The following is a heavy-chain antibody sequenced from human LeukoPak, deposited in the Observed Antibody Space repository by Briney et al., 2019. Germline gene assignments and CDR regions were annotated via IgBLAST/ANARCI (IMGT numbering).Heavy chain of an antibody. Sequence: PGGSLRLSCAASGFTFSSYGMHWVRQVPGKGLEWMAVIWYDGSNKHCADSVKGRFTISRDNSKNTLYLQMNSLRVEDTAVYYCARSQYSSSWYGWFDPWGQGTLVTVSS. J-gene: IGHJ5*02. D-gene: IGHD6-13*01. CDR2: IWYDGSNK. CDR3: ARSQYSSSWYGWFDP. CDR1: GFTFSSYG. V-gene: IGHV3-33*01.